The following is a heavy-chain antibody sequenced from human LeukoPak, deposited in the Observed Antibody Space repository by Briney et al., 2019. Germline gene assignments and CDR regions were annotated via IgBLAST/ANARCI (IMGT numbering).Heavy chain of an antibody. CDR1: GFPLSSYS. CDR2: ISSSGSAI. D-gene: IGHD2-15*01. J-gene: IGHJ4*02. CDR3: VRVKGSYFDY. Sequence: PGGSLRLSCAASGFPLSSYSINWVRQAPGKGLEGVSYISSSGSAIYCVDSVKGRFTVSRDNAKNSLFLQMNSPRAEDTAVYYCVRVKGSYFDYWGQGALVTVSS. V-gene: IGHV3-48*01.